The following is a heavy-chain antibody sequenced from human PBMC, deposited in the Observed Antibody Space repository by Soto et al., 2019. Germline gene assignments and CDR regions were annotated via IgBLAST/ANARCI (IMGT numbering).Heavy chain of an antibody. CDR3: ARVVTVVKSFHYWYFDL. CDR1: GGTFSSYA. V-gene: IGHV1-69*12. D-gene: IGHD2-15*01. CDR2: IIPIFGTT. J-gene: IGHJ2*01. Sequence: QVQLVQSGAEVKKPGSSVKVSCKASGGTFSSYAISWVRQAPGQGLKWMGGIIPIFGTTNYAQKFQGRVTITADESTSTAYMELSSLRSEDTAMYYCARVVTVVKSFHYWYFDLWGRGTLVTVSS.